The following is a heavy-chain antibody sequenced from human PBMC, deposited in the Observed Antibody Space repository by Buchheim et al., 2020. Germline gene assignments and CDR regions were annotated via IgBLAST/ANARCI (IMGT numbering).Heavy chain of an antibody. CDR1: GYTFTGYY. CDR2: INPNSGGT. D-gene: IGHD1-26*01. V-gene: IGHV1-2*04. CDR3: ARGNRIVGTDYYYYMDV. Sequence: QVQLVQSGAEVKKPGASVKVSCKASGYTFTGYYMHWVRQAPGQGLEWMGWINPNSGGTNYAQKFQGWFTMTRDTSISTAYMELSRLGSDDTAVYYCARGNRIVGTDYYYYMDVWGKGTT. J-gene: IGHJ6*03.